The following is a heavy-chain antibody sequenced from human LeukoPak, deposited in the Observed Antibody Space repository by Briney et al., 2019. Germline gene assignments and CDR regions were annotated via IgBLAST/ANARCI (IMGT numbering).Heavy chain of an antibody. Sequence: SEALSLTCAVYGGSFIGYYWSWIRQPPGNGLEWIGEINHSGSTNYNPSLKSRVTISVDTSKNRFSLKLSSVTAADTAVYYCARGDGQVAPKPDYCSSTSCYLYFDYWGQGTLVTVSS. CDR3: ARGDGQVAPKPDYCSSTSCYLYFDY. V-gene: IGHV4-34*01. J-gene: IGHJ4*02. CDR2: INHSGST. CDR1: GGSFIGYY. D-gene: IGHD2-2*01.